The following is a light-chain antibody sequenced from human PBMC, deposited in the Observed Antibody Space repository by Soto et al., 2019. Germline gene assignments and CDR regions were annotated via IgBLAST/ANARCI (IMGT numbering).Light chain of an antibody. J-gene: IGKJ5*01. V-gene: IGKV1-9*01. CDR3: QQLNSYPLT. Sequence: DIQLTQSPSFLSASVGDRVTITCRASQGISSYLAWYQQKPGKAPKLLIYAASTLQSGVPSRFSGSGSGTEFTLTISSLQPEDFATYYGQQLNSYPLTFGPGTRLEI. CDR2: AAS. CDR1: QGISSY.